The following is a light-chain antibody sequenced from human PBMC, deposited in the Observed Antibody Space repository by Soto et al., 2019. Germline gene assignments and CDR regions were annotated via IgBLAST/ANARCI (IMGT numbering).Light chain of an antibody. J-gene: IGKJ2*01. V-gene: IGKV3-20*01. CDR1: QSVSSSY. CDR3: QQYGSSLVYA. CDR2: GAS. Sequence: EIVLTQSPGTLSLSPGERATLSCRASQSVSSSYLAWYQQKPGQAPRLLIYGASSRATGIPDRFSGSGSGRDFSLTIRRLEPEDFAVYYCQQYGSSLVYAFGQGTKLEIK.